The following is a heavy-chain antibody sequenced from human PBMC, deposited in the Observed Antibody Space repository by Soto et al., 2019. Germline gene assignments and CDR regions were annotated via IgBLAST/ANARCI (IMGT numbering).Heavy chain of an antibody. J-gene: IGHJ6*02. D-gene: IGHD7-27*01. CDR3: ARDQFLSHYWGSNYYYGMDV. CDR2: IYYSGST. CDR1: GGSISSYY. Sequence: SETLSLTCTVSGGSISSYYWSWIRQPPGKGLEWIGYIYYSGSTNYNPSLKSRVTISVDTSKNQFSLKLSSVTAADTAVYYCARDQFLSHYWGSNYYYGMDVWGQGTTVTVSS. V-gene: IGHV4-59*01.